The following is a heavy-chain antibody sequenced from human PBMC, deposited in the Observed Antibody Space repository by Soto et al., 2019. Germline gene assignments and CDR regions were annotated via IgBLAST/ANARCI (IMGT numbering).Heavy chain of an antibody. CDR3: ARGAWFGP. J-gene: IGHJ5*02. V-gene: IGHV4-34*01. CDR1: GGSFSGYY. Sequence: QVQLQQWGAGLLKPSETLSLTCAVYGGSFSGYYWSWIRQPPGKGLEWIGEINHSGRTNYNPSLKSRVPISVNTSKNQFSLKLSSVTAADTGVYYCARGAWFGPWGQGTLVTVSS. CDR2: INHSGRT.